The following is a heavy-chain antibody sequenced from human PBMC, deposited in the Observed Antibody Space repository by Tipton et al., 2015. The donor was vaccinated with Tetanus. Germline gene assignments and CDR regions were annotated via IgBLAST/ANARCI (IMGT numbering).Heavy chain of an antibody. V-gene: IGHV4-30-4*01. CDR2: IHHSGLA. J-gene: IGHJ5*02. CDR1: GDSVSTGNFY. D-gene: IGHD1-1*01. Sequence: TLSLTCTVSGDSVSTGNFYWSWIRQPPGKGLEWIAFIHHSGLAFSKPSLKSRMSISIDTSQNQFSLRLTSLTAADTAVYYCAKHRPSTGTAPSLIYTCFDPWGQGPLVTVSS. CDR3: AKHRPSTGTAPSLIYTCFDP.